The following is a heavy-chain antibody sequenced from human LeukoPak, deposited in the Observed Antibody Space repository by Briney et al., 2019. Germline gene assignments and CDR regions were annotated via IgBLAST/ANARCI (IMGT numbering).Heavy chain of an antibody. J-gene: IGHJ4*02. CDR2: INPNSGDT. D-gene: IGHD5-18*01. V-gene: IGHV1-2*02. CDR3: ARDMDTGPDLFDY. Sequence: ASVKVSCKASGYTFTGYYLHWVRQAPGQGLEWVGWINPNSGDTDYAQKFQGRVTMTRDTSISTAYMELSSLRYDDTAVYYCARDMDTGPDLFDYWGQGTLVTVSS. CDR1: GYTFTGYY.